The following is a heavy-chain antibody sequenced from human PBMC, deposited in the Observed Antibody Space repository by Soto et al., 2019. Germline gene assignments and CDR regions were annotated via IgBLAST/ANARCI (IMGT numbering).Heavy chain of an antibody. D-gene: IGHD2-15*01. CDR3: ARLVVAATNNWFDP. CDR1: GGSISSGGYY. V-gene: IGHV4-31*03. Sequence: SETLSLTCTVSGGSISSGGYYWSWIRQHPGKGLEWIGYIYYSGSTYYNPSLKSRVTISVDTSKNQFSLKLSSVTAADTAVYYCARLVVAATNNWFDPWGQGTLVTVSS. CDR2: IYYSGST. J-gene: IGHJ5*02.